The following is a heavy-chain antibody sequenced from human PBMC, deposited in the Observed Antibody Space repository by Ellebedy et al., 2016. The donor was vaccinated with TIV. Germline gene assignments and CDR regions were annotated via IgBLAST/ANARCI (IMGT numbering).Heavy chain of an antibody. D-gene: IGHD5/OR15-5a*01. V-gene: IGHV4-39*07. CDR3: ARDVSNYGMDV. CDR1: GGSISSSSYY. CDR2: INHSGST. Sequence: SETLSLTXTVSGGSISSSSYYWGWIRQPPGKGLEWIGEINHSGSTNYNPSLKSRVTISVDTSKNQFSLKLSSVTAADTAVYYCARDVSNYGMDVWGQGTTVTVSS. J-gene: IGHJ6*02.